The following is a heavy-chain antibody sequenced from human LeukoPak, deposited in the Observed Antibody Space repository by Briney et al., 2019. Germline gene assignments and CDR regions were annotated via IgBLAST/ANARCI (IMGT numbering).Heavy chain of an antibody. D-gene: IGHD6-19*01. V-gene: IGHV3-11*06. CDR2: ISSSSSYT. CDR1: GFTFSDYY. Sequence: GGSLRLSCAASGFTFSDYYMSWIRQAPGKGLEWVSYISSSSSYTNYADSVKGRFTISRDNAKNSLYLQMNSLRAEDTAVYYCASRSGGWYGIDYWGQGTLVTVSS. J-gene: IGHJ4*02. CDR3: ASRSGGWYGIDY.